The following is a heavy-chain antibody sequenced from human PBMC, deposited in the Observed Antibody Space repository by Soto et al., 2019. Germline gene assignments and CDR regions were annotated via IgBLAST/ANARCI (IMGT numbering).Heavy chain of an antibody. CDR1: GYTFTSYD. J-gene: IGHJ6*02. V-gene: IGHV1-8*01. CDR2: MNPNSGNT. Sequence: ASVKVSCKASGYTFTSYDINWVRQATGQGLEWMGWMNPNSGNTGYAQKFQGRVTMTRNTSISTAYMELSSLRSEDTAVYYCARGSGCDFWSGCANYYYYGMDVWGQGTTVTVSS. CDR3: ARGSGCDFWSGCANYYYYGMDV. D-gene: IGHD3-3*01.